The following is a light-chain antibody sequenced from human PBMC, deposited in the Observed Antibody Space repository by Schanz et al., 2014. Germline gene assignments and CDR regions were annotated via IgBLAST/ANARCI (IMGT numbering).Light chain of an antibody. CDR1: QSIRSY. CDR2: AAS. CDR3: QQSYSTLRWT. V-gene: IGKV1-39*01. Sequence: DIQMTQSPSSLSASVGDRVTITCRASQSIRSYLNWYQQKPGKAPKLLIYAASSLQSGVPSRFSGSGSGTDFILTIRSLQPDDFATYYCQQSYSTLRWTFGQGTKVEIK. J-gene: IGKJ1*01.